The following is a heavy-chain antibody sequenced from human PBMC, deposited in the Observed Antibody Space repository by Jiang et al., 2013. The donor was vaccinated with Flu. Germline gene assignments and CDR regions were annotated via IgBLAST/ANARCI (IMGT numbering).Heavy chain of an antibody. CDR3: AREHVAGTCFDY. CDR2: IYYSGST. J-gene: IGHJ4*02. Sequence: GSGLVKPSETLSLTCTVSGGSISSYYWSWIRQPPGKGLEWIGYIYYSGSTNYNPSLKSRVTISVDTSKNQFSLKLSSVTAADTAVYYCAREHVAGTCFDYWGQGTLVTVSS. D-gene: IGHD6-19*01. CDR1: GGSISSYY. V-gene: IGHV4-59*01.